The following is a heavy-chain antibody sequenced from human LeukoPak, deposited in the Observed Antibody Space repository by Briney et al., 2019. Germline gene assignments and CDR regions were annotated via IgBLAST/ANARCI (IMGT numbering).Heavy chain of an antibody. Sequence: ASVKVSCKASGYTFTSYDINWVRQATGQGLEWMGWMNPKSGNTGYAQKFQGRVTMTRNTSISTAYMELSSLRSGDTAVYYCASAGRDDSNWFDPWGQGTLVTVSS. D-gene: IGHD1-1*01. CDR1: GYTFTSYD. CDR2: MNPKSGNT. V-gene: IGHV1-8*01. J-gene: IGHJ5*02. CDR3: ASAGRDDSNWFDP.